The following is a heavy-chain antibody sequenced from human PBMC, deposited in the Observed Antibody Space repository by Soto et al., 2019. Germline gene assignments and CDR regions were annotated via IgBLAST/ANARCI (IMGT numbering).Heavy chain of an antibody. D-gene: IGHD2-2*01. CDR3: ARGGISEYCSSTSCYFGNR. CDR2: IIPIFGTA. Sequence: SVKVSCKASGGTFSSYAISWVRQAPGQGLEWMGGIIPIFGTANYAQKFQGRVTITADESTSTAYMELSSLRSEDTAVYYCARGGISEYCSSTSCYFGNRWGQGTLVTVSS. V-gene: IGHV1-69*13. J-gene: IGHJ4*02. CDR1: GGTFSSYA.